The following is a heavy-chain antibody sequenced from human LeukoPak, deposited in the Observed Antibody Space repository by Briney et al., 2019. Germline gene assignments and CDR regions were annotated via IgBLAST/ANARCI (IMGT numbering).Heavy chain of an antibody. V-gene: IGHV3-53*01. Sequence: GGSLRLSCTVSGFTVSSNSMSWVRQAPGKGLEWVSFIYSGTIHYSDSVKGRFTISRDNSKNTLYLQMNSLRAEDTAVYYCATSRGSWPDYFDYWGQGTLVTVSS. J-gene: IGHJ4*02. CDR2: IYSGTI. D-gene: IGHD6-13*01. CDR3: ATSRGSWPDYFDY. CDR1: GFTVSSNS.